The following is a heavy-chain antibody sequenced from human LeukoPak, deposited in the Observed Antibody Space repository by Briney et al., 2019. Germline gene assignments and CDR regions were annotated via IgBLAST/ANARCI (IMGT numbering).Heavy chain of an antibody. CDR1: GFTFGDYA. J-gene: IGHJ4*02. D-gene: IGHD3-10*01. Sequence: GGSLRLSCTASGFTFGDYAMSWVRQAPGKGLEWVGFIRSKAYGGTTEYAASVKGRFTISRDDSKSIAYLQMNSLKTEDTAVYYCTRSSQTYYGSGRYCDYWGQGTLVTVSS. CDR2: IRSKAYGGTT. V-gene: IGHV3-49*04. CDR3: TRSSQTYYGSGRYCDY.